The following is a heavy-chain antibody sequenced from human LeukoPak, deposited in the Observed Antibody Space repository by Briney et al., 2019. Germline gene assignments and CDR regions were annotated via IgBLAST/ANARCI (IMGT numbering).Heavy chain of an antibody. CDR2: IIPIFGTA. CDR3: ASIGAATG. V-gene: IGHV1-69*13. D-gene: IGHD2-15*01. J-gene: IGHJ4*02. Sequence: SVKVSCKASGYSFTSNYIHWVRQAPGQGLEWMGGIIPIFGTANYAQKFQGRVTITADESTSTAYMELSSLRSEDTAVYYCASIGAATGWGQGTLVTVSS. CDR1: GYSFTSNY.